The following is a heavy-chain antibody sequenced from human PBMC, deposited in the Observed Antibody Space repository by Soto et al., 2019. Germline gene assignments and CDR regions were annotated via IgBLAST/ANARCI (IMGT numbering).Heavy chain of an antibody. J-gene: IGHJ6*02. CDR2: VFYSGST. Sequence: SDTLSLTCTVSGGSISTYYWSWIRQPPGKGLEWIGYVFYSGSTNYNPSLKSRVTISVDTSKNQFSLKLTSLTPADTAVYYCARERIATSGTRYYYHGVDVWGQGTTVTVSS. CDR3: ARERIATSGTRYYYHGVDV. CDR1: GGSISTYY. D-gene: IGHD6-13*01. V-gene: IGHV4-59*01.